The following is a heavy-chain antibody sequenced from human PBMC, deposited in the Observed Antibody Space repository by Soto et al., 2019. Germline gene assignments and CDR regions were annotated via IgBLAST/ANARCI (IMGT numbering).Heavy chain of an antibody. D-gene: IGHD3-22*01. CDR1: GYTFPSSA. J-gene: IGHJ4*02. V-gene: IGHV1-3*01. Sequence: ASVKVSCTASGYTFPSSAMHWVRQAPGQRLEWMGWINAGNGNTKYSQKFQGRVTITRDTSASTAYMELSSLRSEDTAVYYCARWVDSSGYYLDYWGQGTRVTVS. CDR3: ARWVDSSGYYLDY. CDR2: INAGNGNT.